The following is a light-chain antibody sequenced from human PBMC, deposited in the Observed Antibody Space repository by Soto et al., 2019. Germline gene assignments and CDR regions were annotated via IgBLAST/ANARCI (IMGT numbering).Light chain of an antibody. V-gene: IGKV3-20*01. Sequence: DIVLTQSPCTLAWSAGERATLSCRAGQRVSSGYLTWYQQRPGQAPRLLVYGPSIRATGIPDSFSGSGSGTDFTLTISRLEHEDFAVYYCQQFGGSHPRTFGQGTKVDIK. CDR3: QQFGGSHPRT. CDR1: QRVSSGY. J-gene: IGKJ1*01. CDR2: GPS.